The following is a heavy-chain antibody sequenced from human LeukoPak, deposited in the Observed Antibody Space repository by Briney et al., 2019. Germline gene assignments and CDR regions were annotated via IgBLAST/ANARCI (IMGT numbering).Heavy chain of an antibody. J-gene: IGHJ4*02. D-gene: IGHD1-26*01. CDR1: GFTITSYS. CDR2: ISGGGGST. Sequence: GGSLRLSCAASGFTITSYSMNWVRQAPGKGLEWVSTISGGGGSTYYADSVKGRFTISRDNSKSTLYLQVNSLRAEDTAVYYCAKGGKWDVTPFDYWGQGTLVTVSS. CDR3: AKGGKWDVTPFDY. V-gene: IGHV3-23*01.